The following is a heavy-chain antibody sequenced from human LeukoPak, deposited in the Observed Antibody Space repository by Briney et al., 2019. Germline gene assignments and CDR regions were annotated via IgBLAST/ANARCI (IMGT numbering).Heavy chain of an antibody. CDR2: INHSGST. V-gene: IGHV4-34*01. CDR1: GGSFSGYY. CDR3: ARGRLYYYDSSGYYVKSRALYYFDY. J-gene: IGHJ4*02. D-gene: IGHD3-22*01. Sequence: PSETLSLTCAVYGGSFSGYYWSWIRQPPGKGLEWIGEINHSGSTNYNPSLKSRVTISVDTSKNQFSLKLSSVTAADTAVYYCARGRLYYYDSSGYYVKSRALYYFDYWGQGHLVSVSS.